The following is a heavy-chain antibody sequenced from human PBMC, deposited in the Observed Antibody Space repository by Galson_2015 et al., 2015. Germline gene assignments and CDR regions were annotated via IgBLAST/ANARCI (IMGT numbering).Heavy chain of an antibody. J-gene: IGHJ4*02. CDR2: ISGSGSST. CDR3: AKTVTFDC. V-gene: IGHV3-23*01. D-gene: IGHD4-11*01. CDR1: GFTFSSYA. Sequence: SLRLSCAASGFTFSSYAMTWVRQAPGKGLEWVSAISGSGSSTYYGDSVKGRFTISRDNSKNTLYLQINSLRAEDTALYYFAKTVTFDCWGQGTLVPVSS.